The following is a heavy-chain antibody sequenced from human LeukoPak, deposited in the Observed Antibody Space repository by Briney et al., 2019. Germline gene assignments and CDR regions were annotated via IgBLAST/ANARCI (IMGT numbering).Heavy chain of an antibody. D-gene: IGHD1-26*01. V-gene: IGHV1-46*01. CDR3: ARSFSGSYINY. CDR2: INPSGGST. CDR1: GGTLSSYA. Sequence: ASVKVSCKASGGTLSSYAISWVRQAPGQGLEWMGIINPSGGSTSYAQKFQGRVTMTRDTSTSTVYMELSSLRSEDTAVYYCARSFSGSYINYWGQRTLVTVSS. J-gene: IGHJ4*02.